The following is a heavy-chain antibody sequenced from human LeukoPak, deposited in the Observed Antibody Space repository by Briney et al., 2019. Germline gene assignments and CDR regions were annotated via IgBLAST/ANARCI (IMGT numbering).Heavy chain of an antibody. Sequence: PGRSLRLSCAASGFTFSSYAMHWVRQAPGKGLEWVAVISYDGSNKYYADSVKGRFTISRDNSKNTLYLQMNSLRAEDTAVYYCARDYYDFWSGPRSSTSHICWGQGTLVTVSS. CDR3: ARDYYDFWSGPRSSTSHIC. CDR1: GFTFSSYA. J-gene: IGHJ4*02. D-gene: IGHD3-3*01. V-gene: IGHV3-30-3*01. CDR2: ISYDGSNK.